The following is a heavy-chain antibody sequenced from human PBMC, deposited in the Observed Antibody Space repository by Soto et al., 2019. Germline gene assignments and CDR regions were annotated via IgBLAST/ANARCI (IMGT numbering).Heavy chain of an antibody. CDR1: GFSLRNFRMG. Sequence: GSGPTLVNPTETLTLTCSVSGFSLRNFRMGVSWIRQPPGKALECLAHIFSNDDKSYNTSLQTRLTISKDASKSQVVLTMTNMDPVDTGTYYCARTAHGRDLHDYWAQGTMVTVSS. CDR2: IFSNDDK. CDR3: ARTAHGRDLHDY. J-gene: IGHJ4*02. D-gene: IGHD6-6*01. V-gene: IGHV2-26*01.